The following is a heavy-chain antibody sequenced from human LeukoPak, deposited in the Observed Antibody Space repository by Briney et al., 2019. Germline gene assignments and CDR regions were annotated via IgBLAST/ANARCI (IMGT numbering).Heavy chain of an antibody. CDR1: GLTFSIYA. J-gene: IGHJ4*02. CDR2: ISGRDNGT. Sequence: PGGSLRLSCAASGLTFSIYAMTWVRQGPGKGLELVSGISGRDNGTWYADSVKGRFTISRDNSKNTLYLQMNTLTGEDTAVYYCAKDPLIVGATFFDYWGQGTLVTVSS. CDR3: AKDPLIVGATFFDY. D-gene: IGHD1-26*01. V-gene: IGHV3-23*01.